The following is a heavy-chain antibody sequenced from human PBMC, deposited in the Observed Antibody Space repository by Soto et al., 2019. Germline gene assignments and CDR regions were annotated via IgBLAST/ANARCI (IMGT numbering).Heavy chain of an antibody. CDR2: IYYSGST. CDR1: GGSISSSSYY. CDR3: AGYNATYYYDSSGIALFDY. J-gene: IGHJ4*02. Sequence: SETLSLTCTVSGGSISSSSYYWGWIRQPPGKGLGWIGSIYYSGSTYYNPSLKSRVTISVYTSKNQFSLKLSSVTAADTAVYYCAGYNATYYYDSSGIALFDYLGQGTLVTVSS. V-gene: IGHV4-39*01. D-gene: IGHD3-22*01.